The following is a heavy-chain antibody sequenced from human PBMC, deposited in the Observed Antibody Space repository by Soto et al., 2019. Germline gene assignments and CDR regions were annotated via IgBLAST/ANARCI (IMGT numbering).Heavy chain of an antibody. CDR2: IKSKTDGGTT. D-gene: IGHD2-21*01. J-gene: IGHJ1*01. V-gene: IGHV3-15*01. CDR1: GFTFSNAW. CDR3: TTVDGVVVIAKDAEYFQH. Sequence: EVQLVESGGGLVKPGGSLRLSCAASGFTFSNAWMSWVRQAPGKGLEWVGRIKSKTDGGTTDYAAPVKGRFTISRDDSKNTLYLKMNSLKTEDTAVYYCTTVDGVVVIAKDAEYFQHWGQGTLVTVSS.